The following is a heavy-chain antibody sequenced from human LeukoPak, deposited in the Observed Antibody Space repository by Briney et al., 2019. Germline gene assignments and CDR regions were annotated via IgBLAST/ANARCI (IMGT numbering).Heavy chain of an antibody. J-gene: IGHJ4*02. CDR1: GFTSSSYS. CDR2: ISSSSSTI. D-gene: IGHD2-15*01. Sequence: GGSLRLSCAASGFTSSSYSMNWVRQAPGKGLEWVSYISSSSSTIYYADSVKGRFTISRDNAKNSLYLQMNSLRAEDTAVYYCARGYCSGGSCYSGDLFDYWGQGTLVTVSS. V-gene: IGHV3-48*01. CDR3: ARGYCSGGSCYSGDLFDY.